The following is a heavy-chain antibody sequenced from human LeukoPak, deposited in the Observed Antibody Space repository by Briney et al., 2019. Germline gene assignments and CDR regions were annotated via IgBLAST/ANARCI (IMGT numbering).Heavy chain of an antibody. D-gene: IGHD1-26*01. CDR1: GGSFTGYY. J-gene: IGHJ6*04. CDR2: IHPNGRT. Sequence: SETLSLTCAVYGGSFTGYYWSWIRQPPGEGLEWIGEIHPNGRTNYNPSLKSRVATSVDTSKNEFSLKLSSVTAADTAVCYCARGRRELIGERLYYYCMDVWGKGTTVTVSS. CDR3: ARGRRELIGERLYYYCMDV. V-gene: IGHV4-34*01.